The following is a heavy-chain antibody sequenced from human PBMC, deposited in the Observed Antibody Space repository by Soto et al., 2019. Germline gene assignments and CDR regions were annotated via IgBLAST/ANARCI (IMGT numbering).Heavy chain of an antibody. J-gene: IGHJ4*02. D-gene: IGHD6-13*01. CDR3: GRVGSWACFDY. CDR2: INPSGGST. CDR1: GYTFTSYY. Sequence: ASVKVSCKASGYTFTSYYMHWVRQAPGQGLEWMGIINPSGGSTSYAQKFQGRVTMTRDTSTSTAYMELSSLRSEDTAVYYCGRVGSWACFDYWGQGSWVPVSS. V-gene: IGHV1-46*01.